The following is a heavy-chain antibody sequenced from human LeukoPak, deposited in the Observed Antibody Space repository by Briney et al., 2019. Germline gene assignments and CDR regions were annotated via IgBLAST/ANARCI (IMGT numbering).Heavy chain of an antibody. J-gene: IGHJ4*02. V-gene: IGHV4-59*01. CDR2: IYYSGST. CDR3: ARDKVAYY. D-gene: IGHD2-15*01. CDR1: GGSISSYY. Sequence: SETPSLTCTVSGGSISSYYWSWIRQPPGKGLEWIGYIYYSGSTNYNPSLKSRVTISVDTSKNQFSLKLSSVTAADAAVYYCARDKVAYYWGQGTLVTVSS.